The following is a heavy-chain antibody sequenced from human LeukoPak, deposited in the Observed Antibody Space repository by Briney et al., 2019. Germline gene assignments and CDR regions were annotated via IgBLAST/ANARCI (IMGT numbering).Heavy chain of an antibody. Sequence: GGSLRLSCVASGFTFTAFAMNWVRQAPGKGLEWVSGVSGSGGVTYYADSVKGRFTISRDNSGSTLYLQMNSLRAEDTAVYWCARGHSSGWYYFDSWGQGTLVTVSS. CDR2: VSGSGGVT. CDR3: ARGHSSGWYYFDS. D-gene: IGHD6-19*01. CDR1: GFTFTAFA. J-gene: IGHJ4*02. V-gene: IGHV3-23*01.